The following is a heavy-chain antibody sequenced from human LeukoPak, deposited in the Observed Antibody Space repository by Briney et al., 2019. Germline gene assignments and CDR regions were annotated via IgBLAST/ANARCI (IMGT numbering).Heavy chain of an antibody. J-gene: IGHJ4*02. CDR2: TYTSGST. Sequence: SETLSLTCTVSGGSISSYYWGWIRQPAGKGLEWIGRTYTSGSTNYNPSLKSRVTMSVDTSKNQFSLKLSSVTAADTAVYYCAREIPLVGATDYWGQGTLVTVSS. V-gene: IGHV4-4*07. CDR3: AREIPLVGATDY. CDR1: GGSISSYY. D-gene: IGHD1-26*01.